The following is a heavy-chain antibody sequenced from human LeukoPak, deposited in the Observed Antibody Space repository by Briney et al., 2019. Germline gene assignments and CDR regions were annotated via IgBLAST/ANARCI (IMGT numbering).Heavy chain of an antibody. D-gene: IGHD3-16*01. J-gene: IGHJ4*02. CDR3: ARDATPDGIIFDY. CDR2: INQDGSEK. V-gene: IGHV3-7*05. Sequence: GGSLRLSCAASGFTFSSHWMNWVRQAPGQGLEWVANINQDGSEKYYVDCVKGRFTISRDNAKNSLYLQMNSLRAEDTAVYYCARDATPDGIIFDYWGQGTLVTVSS. CDR1: GFTFSSHW.